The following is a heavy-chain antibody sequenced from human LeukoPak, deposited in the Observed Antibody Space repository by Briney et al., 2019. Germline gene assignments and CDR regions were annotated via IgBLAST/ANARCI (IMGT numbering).Heavy chain of an antibody. J-gene: IGHJ4*01. V-gene: IGHV3-21*01. D-gene: IGHD3-3*01. Sequence: GGSVRLPCAASGFPFSLYSMHWVREAPGKGLEGVSSISSSSSYIYYAESVKGRFTISRDNAKSSLYLQMNSLRAEDTAVYYCARDFRDSPYDFWSGPYYFDYWGKGTMVTVSS. CDR2: ISSSSSYI. CDR1: GFPFSLYS. CDR3: ARDFRDSPYDFWSGPYYFDY.